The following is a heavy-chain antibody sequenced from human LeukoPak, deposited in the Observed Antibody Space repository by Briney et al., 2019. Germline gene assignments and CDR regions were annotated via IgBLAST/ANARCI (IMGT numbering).Heavy chain of an antibody. CDR1: GYTFTSYY. CDR3: AREYYDSSGRKHAFDI. J-gene: IGHJ3*02. V-gene: IGHV1-2*02. CDR2: IDPDSGVT. D-gene: IGHD3-22*01. Sequence: ASVKVSCKASGYTFTSYYMHWVRQAPGQGLEWMGRIDPDSGVTGYAQNFQGRVTMTTDTSISTAYMELSRLRSDDTAVYYCAREYYDSSGRKHAFDIWGQGTMVTISS.